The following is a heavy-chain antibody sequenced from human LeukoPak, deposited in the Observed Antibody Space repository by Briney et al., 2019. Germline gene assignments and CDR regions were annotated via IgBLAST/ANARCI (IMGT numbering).Heavy chain of an antibody. Sequence: SQTLSLTCAISGDSVSNNITAWTWIRQSPSRGLEWLGRTYYTSKWYYNYAVSVKSRINIFADTSKNQFSPQLNSMTPEDTAVYFCARERGNVLGSWGRGTLVTVSS. D-gene: IGHD3-10*01. CDR3: ARERGNVLGS. CDR2: TYYTSKWYY. CDR1: GDSVSNNITA. V-gene: IGHV6-1*01. J-gene: IGHJ5*01.